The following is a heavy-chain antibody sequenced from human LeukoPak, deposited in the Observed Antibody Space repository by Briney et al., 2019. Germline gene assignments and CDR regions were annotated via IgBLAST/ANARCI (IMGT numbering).Heavy chain of an antibody. D-gene: IGHD3-3*01. CDR2: ISGSSSYI. CDR3: ARDGPEDDFWSGPYPPYFDY. V-gene: IGHV3-21*01. CDR1: GFTFSSYS. Sequence: PGGSLRLSCAASGFTFSSYSMNWVRQAPGKGLEWVSSISGSSSYIYYADSVKGRFTISRDNAKNSLYLQMNSLRAEDTAVYYCARDGPEDDFWSGPYPPYFDYWGQGTLVTVSS. J-gene: IGHJ4*02.